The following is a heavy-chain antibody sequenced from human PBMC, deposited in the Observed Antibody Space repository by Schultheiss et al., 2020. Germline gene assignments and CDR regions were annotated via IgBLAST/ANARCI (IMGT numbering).Heavy chain of an antibody. V-gene: IGHV3-7*01. CDR1: GFTFSSYW. D-gene: IGHD6-13*01. Sequence: GGSLRLSFAASGFTFSSYWMSWVRQAPGKGLEWVANIKQDGSEKYYVDSVKGRFTISRDNAKNSLYLQMNSLRAEDTAVYYCASGIAAAGTDRDFDYWGQGTLVTVSS. CDR2: IKQDGSEK. CDR3: ASGIAAAGTDRDFDY. J-gene: IGHJ4*02.